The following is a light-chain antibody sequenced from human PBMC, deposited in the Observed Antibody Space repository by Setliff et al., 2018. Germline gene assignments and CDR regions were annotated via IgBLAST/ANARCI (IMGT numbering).Light chain of an antibody. CDR1: SSDVGYYNY. J-gene: IGLJ1*01. CDR3: SSHSSTGTYV. Sequence: QSALTQPASVSGSPGQSTTISCTGTSSDVGYYNYVSWYQQHPGEAPQLKIYEVSNRPSGVSDRFTGSKSGNTASLTISGLQAGDEADYYCSSHSSTGTYVFGTGTKVTVL. V-gene: IGLV2-14*01. CDR2: EVS.